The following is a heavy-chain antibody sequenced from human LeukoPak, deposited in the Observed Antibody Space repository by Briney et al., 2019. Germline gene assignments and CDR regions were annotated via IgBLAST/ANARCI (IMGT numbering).Heavy chain of an antibody. D-gene: IGHD1-20*01. CDR2: ISASGGSP. Sequence: GTSLRLSCAASGFTFSRYDMHWVRQAPGKGLEWVLGISASGGSPYYADSVKGRFTISRDNSKNTLYLQMDSLRAEDTAVYYCAKDRITGTPYYFDYWGQGTLVTVSS. J-gene: IGHJ4*02. CDR3: AKDRITGTPYYFDY. V-gene: IGHV3-23*01. CDR1: GFTFSRYD.